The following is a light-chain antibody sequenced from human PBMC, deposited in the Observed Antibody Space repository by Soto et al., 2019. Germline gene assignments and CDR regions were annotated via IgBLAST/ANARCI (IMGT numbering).Light chain of an antibody. CDR1: SSDFATYNY. Sequence: QSALTQPASVSGSAGQWITISCTGTSSDFATYNYVSWYQQHPGKAPNLIIYEVSDRPSGVSNRFSGSKSGKTASLTISGLXAEDEADYYCSSYTKSTDYVFGTGTKVNRP. CDR2: EVS. J-gene: IGLJ1*01. V-gene: IGLV2-14*01. CDR3: SSYTKSTDYV.